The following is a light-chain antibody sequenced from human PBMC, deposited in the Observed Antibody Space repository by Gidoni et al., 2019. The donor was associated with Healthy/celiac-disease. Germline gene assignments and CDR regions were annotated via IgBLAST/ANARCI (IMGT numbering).Light chain of an antibody. J-gene: IGKJ1*01. V-gene: IGKV3-15*01. CDR1: QSISSN. CDR3: QQCNNRPRT. Sequence: EIEMTQSPPTLSVSPGDRATLPCRASQSISSNLTWYQQKPGQAPKLLIYGASSMATGVPARFSGSGSGTEFTLTISSLQSEDFAVYYCQQCNNRPRTFGQGTKVEIK. CDR2: GAS.